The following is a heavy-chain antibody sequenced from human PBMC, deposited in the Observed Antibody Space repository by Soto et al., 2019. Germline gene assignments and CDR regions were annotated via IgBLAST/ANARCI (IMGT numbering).Heavy chain of an antibody. J-gene: IGHJ4*02. CDR1: GGSLSGYY. Sequence: SETLSLTCTVYGGSLSGYYWTWIRRPPGKGLEWIGEIHHSGSINYNSSLKSRVTVSADTSKNQFFLKLSSVTAADTAVYYCSRGGDAYKAGNYWGQGTLVTVSS. D-gene: IGHD1-1*01. V-gene: IGHV4-34*01. CDR2: IHHSGSI. CDR3: SRGGDAYKAGNY.